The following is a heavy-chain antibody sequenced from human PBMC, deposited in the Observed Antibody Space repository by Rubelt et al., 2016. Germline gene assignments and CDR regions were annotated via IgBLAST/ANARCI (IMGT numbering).Heavy chain of an antibody. CDR3: ARGWFDP. Sequence: GKGLEWIGYIYYSGSTNYNPSLKSRVTISVDTSKNQFSLKLSSVTAADTAVYYCARGWFDPWGQGTLVTVSS. V-gene: IGHV4-59*12. CDR2: IYYSGST. J-gene: IGHJ5*02.